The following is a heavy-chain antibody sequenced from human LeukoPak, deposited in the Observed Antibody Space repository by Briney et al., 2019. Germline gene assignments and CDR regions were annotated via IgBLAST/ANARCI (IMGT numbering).Heavy chain of an antibody. CDR3: ARRGITMVRGVIITLDNWFDP. CDR1: GYTFITYY. Sequence: ASVKVSCKASGYTFITYYMHWVRQAPGQGLEWMGWISAYNGNTNYAQKLQGRVTMTTDTSTSTAYMELRSLRSDDTAVYYCARRGITMVRGVIITLDNWFDPWGQGTLVTVS. V-gene: IGHV1-18*04. J-gene: IGHJ5*02. CDR2: ISAYNGNT. D-gene: IGHD3-10*01.